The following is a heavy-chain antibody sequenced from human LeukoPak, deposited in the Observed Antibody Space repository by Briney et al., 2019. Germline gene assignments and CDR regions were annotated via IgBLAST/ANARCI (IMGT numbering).Heavy chain of an antibody. CDR3: ADGSGSSASHY. CDR2: IYYSGST. D-gene: IGHD3-10*01. Sequence: PSEXLSLTCTVSGGSISSSSYYWGWSRQPPGKGREWIGSIYYSGSTYYNPSLKSRVPISVDTSKNQFSLKLSSVTAADTAVYYCADGSGSSASHYWGQGTLVTVSS. CDR1: GGSISSSSYY. V-gene: IGHV4-39*01. J-gene: IGHJ4*02.